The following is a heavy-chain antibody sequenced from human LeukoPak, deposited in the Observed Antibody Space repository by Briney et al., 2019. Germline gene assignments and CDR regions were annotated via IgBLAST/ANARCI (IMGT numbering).Heavy chain of an antibody. CDR1: GGSFSGYY. V-gene: IGHV4-34*01. CDR2: INHSGST. D-gene: IGHD3-10*01. J-gene: IGHJ6*02. CDR3: ARGLYGSGSLFIRYYYYGMDV. Sequence: KTSETLSLTCAVYGGSFSGYYWSWIRQPPGKGLEWIGEINHSGSTNYNPSLKSRVTISVDTSKNQFFLKLSSVTAADTAVYYCARGLYGSGSLFIRYYYYGMDVWGQGTTVTVSS.